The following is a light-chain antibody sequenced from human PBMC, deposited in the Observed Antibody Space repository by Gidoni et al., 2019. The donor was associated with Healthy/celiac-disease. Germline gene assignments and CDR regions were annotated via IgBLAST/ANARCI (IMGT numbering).Light chain of an antibody. CDR1: QSISSY. J-gene: IGKJ1*01. Sequence: DIPMTQSPSTLSASVGDRVTITCRASQSISSYLAWYQQKPGKAPKLLIYAASSLESGVPSKFSGSGSGTEFTLTISSLQPDDFATYYCQQYNSYSKTFGQGTKVEIK. V-gene: IGKV1-5*01. CDR3: QQYNSYSKT. CDR2: AAS.